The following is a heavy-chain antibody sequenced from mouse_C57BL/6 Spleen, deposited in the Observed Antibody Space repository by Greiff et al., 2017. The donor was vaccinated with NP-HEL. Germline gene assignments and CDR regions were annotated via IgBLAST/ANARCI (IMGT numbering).Heavy chain of an antibody. CDR2: INPSSGYT. CDR3: ANYYGTPYWYFDV. CDR1: GYTFTSYT. Sequence: VQLQQSGAELARPGASVKMSCKASGYTFTSYTMHWVKQRPGQGLEWIGYINPSSGYTKYNQKFKDKATLTADKSSSTAYMQLSSLTSEDSAVYYCANYYGTPYWYFDVWGTGTTVTVAS. J-gene: IGHJ1*03. V-gene: IGHV1-4*01. D-gene: IGHD1-1*01.